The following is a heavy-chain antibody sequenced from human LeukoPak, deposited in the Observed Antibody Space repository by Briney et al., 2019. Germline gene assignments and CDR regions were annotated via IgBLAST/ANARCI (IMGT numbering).Heavy chain of an antibody. CDR1: GFTFSSYA. Sequence: GGSPRLSCAASGFTFSSYAMSWVRQAPGKGLEWVSAISGSGGSTYYADSVKGRFTISRDNSKNTLYLQMNSLRAEDTAVYYCAKGQGKGSGWTYFDYWGQGTLVTVSS. CDR3: AKGQGKGSGWTYFDY. J-gene: IGHJ4*02. D-gene: IGHD6-19*01. V-gene: IGHV3-23*01. CDR2: ISGSGGST.